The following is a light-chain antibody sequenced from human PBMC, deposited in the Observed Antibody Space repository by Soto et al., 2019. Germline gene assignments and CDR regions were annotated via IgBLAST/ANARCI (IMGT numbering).Light chain of an antibody. CDR1: KIGSKS. CDR3: QVWDSSSDPPCV. CDR2: DDN. Sequence: SSELTQPPSVSVAPGQTSKITCGGNKIGSKSVHWYQQKAGQAPVLVVYDDNDRPSGIPERFSGSNSGNTATLTISRVEAGDEADYYCQVWDSSSDPPCVFGTGTKVTVL. J-gene: IGLJ1*01. V-gene: IGLV3-21*02.